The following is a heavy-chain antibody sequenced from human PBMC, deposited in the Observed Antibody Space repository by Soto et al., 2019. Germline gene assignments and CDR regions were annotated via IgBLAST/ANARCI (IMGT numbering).Heavy chain of an antibody. V-gene: IGHV3-7*05. CDR2: IKTDGSEK. J-gene: IGHJ4*02. CDR3: ASSMGRGGNDY. Sequence: EVQLVESGGGLVQPGGSLRLSCAASGFTFSDYWMSWVRQAPGKGLECVANIKTDGSEKYYVDPVKGRVTISRDNAKNSLYLQMNSLRAEDTAVYYCASSMGRGGNDYWGQGTLVAVSS. D-gene: IGHD3-10*01. CDR1: GFTFSDYW.